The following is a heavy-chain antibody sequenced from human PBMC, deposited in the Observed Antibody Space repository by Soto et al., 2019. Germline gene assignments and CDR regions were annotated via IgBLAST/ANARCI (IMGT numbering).Heavy chain of an antibody. CDR1: GFTFSSYG. D-gene: IGHD6-19*01. Sequence: QVQLVESGGGVVQPGRSLRLSCAASGFTFSSYGMHWVRQAPGKGLEWVAVIWYDGSNKYYADSVKGRFTISRDNSKNTLYLQMNGLRAEGTAVYYCAREPGGGAIAVAGGMDVWGQGTTVTVSS. CDR2: IWYDGSNK. CDR3: AREPGGGAIAVAGGMDV. V-gene: IGHV3-33*01. J-gene: IGHJ6*02.